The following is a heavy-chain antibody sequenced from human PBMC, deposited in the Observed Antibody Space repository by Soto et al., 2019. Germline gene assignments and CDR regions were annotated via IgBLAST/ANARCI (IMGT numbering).Heavy chain of an antibody. J-gene: IGHJ5*02. Sequence: SEPQPVTRTVSEGKSINVGGYRSWIHKHPGKGLEWIGYIYYSGSTYYNPSLKSRVTISVDTSKNQFSLKLSSVTAADTAVYYCAREKIAAAGYNWFDPWGQGTLVTVSS. CDR2: IYYSGST. CDR1: EGKSINVGGY. V-gene: IGHV4-31*02. D-gene: IGHD6-13*01. CDR3: AREKIAAAGYNWFDP.